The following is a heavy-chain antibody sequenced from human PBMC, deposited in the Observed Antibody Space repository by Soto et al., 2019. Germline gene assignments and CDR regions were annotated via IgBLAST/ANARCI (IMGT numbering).Heavy chain of an antibody. Sequence: SGPTLVKPTQTLTLTCTFSGFSLSTSGVGVGWIRQPPGKALEWLALIYWNDDKRYSPSLKSRLTITKDTSKNQVVLTMTNMDPVDTATYYCARTYYDFWSGRIMSSLLHFDYWGQGTLVTVSS. CDR2: IYWNDDK. D-gene: IGHD3-3*01. J-gene: IGHJ4*02. CDR1: GFSLSTSGVG. V-gene: IGHV2-5*01. CDR3: ARTYYDFWSGRIMSSLLHFDY.